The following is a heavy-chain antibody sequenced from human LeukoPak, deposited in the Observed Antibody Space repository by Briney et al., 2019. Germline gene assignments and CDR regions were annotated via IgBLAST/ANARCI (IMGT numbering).Heavy chain of an antibody. D-gene: IGHD6-19*01. CDR3: ANMADGYSSGSPYYFDY. Sequence: GGSLRLSCAASGFTFSSYAMSWVRQAPGKGLEWVSAISGSGGSTYYADSVKGRFTISRDNSKNTLYLQMNSLRAEDTAVCYCANMADGYSSGSPYYFDYWGQGTLVTVSS. CDR2: ISGSGGST. V-gene: IGHV3-23*01. CDR1: GFTFSSYA. J-gene: IGHJ4*02.